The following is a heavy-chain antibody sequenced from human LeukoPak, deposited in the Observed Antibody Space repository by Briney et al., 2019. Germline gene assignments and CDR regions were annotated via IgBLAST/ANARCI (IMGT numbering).Heavy chain of an antibody. CDR1: GYTFSNFG. CDR3: ARDTYGSDY. D-gene: IGHD3-10*01. CDR2: ITPTSGDT. J-gene: IGHJ4*02. V-gene: IGHV1-46*01. Sequence: ASVKVSCKTSGYTFSNFGINWVRQAPGQGLEWMGKITPTSGDTMYAQKFQDRVTMTRDMSTSTVYMELSSLRSEDTAVYFCARDTYGSDYWRQGTRVTVSA.